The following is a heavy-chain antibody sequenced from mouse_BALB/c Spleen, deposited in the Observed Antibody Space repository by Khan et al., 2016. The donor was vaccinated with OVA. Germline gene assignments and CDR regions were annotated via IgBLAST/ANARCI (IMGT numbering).Heavy chain of an antibody. CDR3: ARWFAY. CDR1: GYSITSDYA. J-gene: IGHJ3*01. CDR2: MHYSGST. Sequence: EVKLLESGPGLVNPSQSLSLTCTVTGYSITSDYAWNWIRQFPGNKLEWMGYMHYSGSTSYNPSLKSRISITRDTSKNQFFLQLNSVTTEDTATYYCARWFAYWGQGTLVTVSA. V-gene: IGHV3-2*02.